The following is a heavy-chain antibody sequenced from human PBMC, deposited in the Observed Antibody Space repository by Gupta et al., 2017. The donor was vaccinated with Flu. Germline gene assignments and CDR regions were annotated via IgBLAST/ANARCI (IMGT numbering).Heavy chain of an antibody. CDR1: GFTFDDYT. CDR2: ISWDGGST. J-gene: IGHJ4*02. D-gene: IGHD5-18*01. CDR3: AKARGYSYGYFDY. Sequence: EVQLVESGGVVVQPGGSLRLSCAASGFTFDDYTMLWVRQAPGKGLEWVSLISWDGGSTYYADSVKGRFTISRDNSKNSLYLQMNSLRTEDTALYYCAKARGYSYGYFDYWGQGTLVTVSS. V-gene: IGHV3-43*01.